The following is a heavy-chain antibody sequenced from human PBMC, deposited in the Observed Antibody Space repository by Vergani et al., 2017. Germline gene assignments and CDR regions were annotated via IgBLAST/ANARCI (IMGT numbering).Heavy chain of an antibody. CDR2: ISSSSSYT. CDR3: ARALTYGYTSRGIWFDP. V-gene: IGHV3-11*05. Sequence: QVQLVESGGGLVKPGGSLRLSCAASGFTFSDYYMSWIRQAPGKGLEWVSYISSSSSYTNYADSVKGRFTISRDNAKNSLYLQMNSLRAEDTAVYYCARALTYGYTSRGIWFDPWGQGTLVTVSS. CDR1: GFTFSDYY. J-gene: IGHJ5*02. D-gene: IGHD5-12*01.